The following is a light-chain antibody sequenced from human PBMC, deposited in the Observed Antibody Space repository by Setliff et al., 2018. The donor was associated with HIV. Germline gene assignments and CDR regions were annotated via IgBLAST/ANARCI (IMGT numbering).Light chain of an antibody. CDR3: SSFTTTNALNV. CDR1: SSDVGGYNY. V-gene: IGLV2-14*01. CDR2: EVT. J-gene: IGLJ1*01. Sequence: QSVLTQPASVSGSPGQSITISRTGTSSDVGGYNYVSWYQQHPGKAPKLIICEVTNRPSGVSYRFSGSKSGNTASLTISGLQAEDEADYYCSSFTTTNALNVFGTGTKVTVL.